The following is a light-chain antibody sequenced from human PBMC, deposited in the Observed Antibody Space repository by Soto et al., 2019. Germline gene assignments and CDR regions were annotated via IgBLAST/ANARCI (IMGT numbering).Light chain of an antibody. V-gene: IGKV3-15*01. CDR2: GAS. CDR1: QSVSSN. J-gene: IGKJ1*01. Sequence: EIVMMQSPATLSVSPGERATLSCRASQSVSSNLAWYQQKPGQAPRLLIYGASTRATGIPARFSGTGSGTEFTLTISSLQSEDFAVYYCQHYNNWPPTWTFGQGTKVEIK. CDR3: QHYNNWPPTWT.